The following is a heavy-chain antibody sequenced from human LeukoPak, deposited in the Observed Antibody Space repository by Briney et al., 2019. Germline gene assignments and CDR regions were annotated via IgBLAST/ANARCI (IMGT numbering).Heavy chain of an antibody. D-gene: IGHD3-22*01. CDR1: GGSISSYY. CDR3: ARRARGSSGYYFYDY. V-gene: IGHV4-59*01. CDR2: IYYSGST. J-gene: IGHJ4*02. Sequence: SETLSLTCTVSGGSISSYYWSWIRQPPGKGLEWIGYIYYSGSTNYNPSLKSRVTISVDTSKNQFSLKLSSVSAADTAVYYCARRARGSSGYYFYDYWGQGTLVTVPS.